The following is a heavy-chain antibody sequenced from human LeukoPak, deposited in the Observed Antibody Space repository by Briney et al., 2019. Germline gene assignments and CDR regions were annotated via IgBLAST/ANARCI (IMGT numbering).Heavy chain of an antibody. Sequence: SVTVSCKASGGTFSSYAISWVREAPGQGLEWMGRIIPILGIANYAQKFQGRVTITADKSTSTAYMELSSLRSEDTAVYYCAREQVEMATSLDYWGQGTLVTVSS. CDR1: GGTFSSYA. J-gene: IGHJ4*02. CDR3: AREQVEMATSLDY. D-gene: IGHD5-24*01. CDR2: IIPILGIA. V-gene: IGHV1-69*04.